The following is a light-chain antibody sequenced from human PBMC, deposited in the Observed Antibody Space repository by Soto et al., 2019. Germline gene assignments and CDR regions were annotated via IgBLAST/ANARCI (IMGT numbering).Light chain of an antibody. CDR2: AAS. CDR1: QSIRNY. CDR3: QQTDSTPQT. V-gene: IGKV1-39*01. Sequence: DIQMTQSPSSLSASVGDRVTISCPASQSIRNYVSWYQQKPGTAPKLLIRAASTLQSGVPSRFSGSGSGTDFTLTISSLQIEDFATYFCQQTDSTPQTFGQGTNVEI. J-gene: IGKJ1*01.